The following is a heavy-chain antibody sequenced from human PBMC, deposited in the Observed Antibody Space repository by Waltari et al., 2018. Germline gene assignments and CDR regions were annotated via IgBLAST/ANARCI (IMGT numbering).Heavy chain of an antibody. Sequence: QVEVVESGGGVVQPGRSLRLSCAASGFTFRNYPMPWVRQGPGKGLEWVAVILRDGINEHDADSVEGRFTSSRDDSKNTLYLQMNSLSVEDTAVYYCAREVSRDCRFDPWGQGTLVTVSS. CDR3: AREVSRDCRFDP. CDR2: ILRDGINE. CDR1: GFTFRNYP. J-gene: IGHJ5*02. D-gene: IGHD2-21*02. V-gene: IGHV3-30*01.